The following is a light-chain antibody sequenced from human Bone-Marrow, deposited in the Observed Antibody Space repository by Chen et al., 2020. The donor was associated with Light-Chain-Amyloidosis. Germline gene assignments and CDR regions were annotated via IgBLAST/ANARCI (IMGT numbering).Light chain of an antibody. CDR2: EVT. V-gene: IGLV2-14*01. CDR1: SSDVGGDNH. J-gene: IGLJ1*01. CDR3: SSYTITNTLV. Sequence: QSALTQPASVSGSPGQSITISCTGTSSDVGGDNHVSWYQQHPAKAPKLMIYEVTNRPSWVPDRSSGSKSDNTASLTSSVLQTEDEADYFCSSYTITNTLVFGSGTRVTVL.